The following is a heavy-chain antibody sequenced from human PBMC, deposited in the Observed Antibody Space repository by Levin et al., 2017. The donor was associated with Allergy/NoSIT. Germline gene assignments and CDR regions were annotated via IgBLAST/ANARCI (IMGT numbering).Heavy chain of an antibody. CDR1: GFTFSSYW. D-gene: IGHD1-26*01. CDR2: INSDGSST. Sequence: PGGSLRLSCAASGFTFSSYWMHWVRQAPGKGLVWVSRINSDGSSTSYADSVKGRFTISRDNAKNTLYLQMNSLRVEDTAVYYCGRVYGSSAYFDYWGQGALVTVSS. CDR3: GRVYGSSAYFDY. J-gene: IGHJ4*02. V-gene: IGHV3-74*01.